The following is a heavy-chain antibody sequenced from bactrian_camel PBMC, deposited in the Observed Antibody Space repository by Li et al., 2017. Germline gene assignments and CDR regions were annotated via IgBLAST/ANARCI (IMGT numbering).Heavy chain of an antibody. CDR3: AAAGEYYSGGYHGRY. CDR1: EFTAGGYC. J-gene: IGHJ4*01. V-gene: IGHV3S1*01. CDR2: IYTGDGSS. D-gene: IGHD2*01. Sequence: HVQLVESGGGSVQSGGSLGLSCAVAEFTAGGYCMGWFRQAPGKEREGVAAIYTGDGSSYYADSVKGRFTISRDNAKDTLYLQMNSLKPEDTAMYYCAAAGEYYSGGYHGRYWGQGTQVTVS.